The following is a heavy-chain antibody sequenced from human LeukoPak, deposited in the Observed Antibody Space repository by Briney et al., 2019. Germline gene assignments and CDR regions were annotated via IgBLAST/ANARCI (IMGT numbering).Heavy chain of an antibody. Sequence: SCKASGGTFSSYAMSWVRQPPGKGLEWIGSIYYSGSTYYNPSLKSRVTIFVDTSKNQFSLKLSSVTAADTAVYYCARQGCISMIVVLIEDAFDIWGQGTMVTVSS. J-gene: IGHJ3*02. CDR2: IYYSGST. CDR1: GGTFSSYA. D-gene: IGHD3-22*01. V-gene: IGHV4-39*01. CDR3: ARQGCISMIVVLIEDAFDI.